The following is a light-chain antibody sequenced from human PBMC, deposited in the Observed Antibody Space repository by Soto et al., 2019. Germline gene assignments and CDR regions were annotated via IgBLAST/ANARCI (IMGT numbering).Light chain of an antibody. J-gene: IGLJ2*01. CDR2: DVS. CDR1: SSDVGGYNY. CDR3: SSYTSSSTLV. Sequence: QSVLTQPASVSGSPGQSITISCTGTSSDVGGYNYVSWYQQHPGKAPKLMIYDVSNRPSGVSNRFSGSKSGNTASLTISGLQAEDEADYYRSSYTSSSTLVFGGGTKVTVL. V-gene: IGLV2-14*01.